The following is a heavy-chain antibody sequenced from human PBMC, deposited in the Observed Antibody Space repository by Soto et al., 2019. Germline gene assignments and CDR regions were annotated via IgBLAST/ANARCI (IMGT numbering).Heavy chain of an antibody. D-gene: IGHD6-6*01. CDR3: ARPEYSSSSYGMDV. J-gene: IGHJ6*02. Sequence: AGGSLRLSCAASGFTFSSYSMNWVRQAPGKGLEWVSYISSSSSTIYYADSVKGRFTISRDNAKNSLYLQMNSLRDEDTAVYYCARPEYSSSSYGMDVWDQGTTVTVSS. CDR2: ISSSSSTI. CDR1: GFTFSSYS. V-gene: IGHV3-48*02.